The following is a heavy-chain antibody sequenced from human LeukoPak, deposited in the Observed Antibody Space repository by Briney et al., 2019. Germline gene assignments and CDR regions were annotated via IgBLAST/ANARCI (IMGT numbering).Heavy chain of an antibody. CDR1: GGSFSSYA. V-gene: IGHV1-69*13. CDR3: AREATTTVIAPAYYYMDV. Sequence: SVKVSCKASGGSFSSYAISWVRQAPGQGLEWMGGIITIFRTANYAQKFQGRVTITADESTSTVYMELSSLRSEDTAVYYCAREATTTVIAPAYYYMDVWGKGTTVTVSS. D-gene: IGHD4-17*01. J-gene: IGHJ6*03. CDR2: IITIFRTA.